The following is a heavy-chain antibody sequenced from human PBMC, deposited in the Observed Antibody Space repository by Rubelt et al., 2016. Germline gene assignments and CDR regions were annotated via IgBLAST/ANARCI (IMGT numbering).Heavy chain of an antibody. D-gene: IGHD2-8*01. CDR3: ATPPGVGKY. V-gene: IGHV1-69*01. CDR1: GYTFTSYY. J-gene: IGHJ4*02. Sequence: QVQLVQSGAEVKKPGASVKVSCKASGYTFTSYYMHWVRQAPGQGLEWMGGIIPIFGTANYAQKFQGRVTITADESTSTAYMELSSLRSEDTAVYYCATPPGVGKYWGQGTLVTVSS. CDR2: IIPIFGTA.